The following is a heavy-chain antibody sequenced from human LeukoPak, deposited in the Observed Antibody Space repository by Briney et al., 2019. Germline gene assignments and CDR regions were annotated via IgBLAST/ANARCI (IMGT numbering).Heavy chain of an antibody. V-gene: IGHV1-18*01. CDR2: ISAYNGNT. D-gene: IGHD1-26*01. CDR3: ARDGSTISDPLIDY. J-gene: IGHJ4*02. Sequence: GASVKVPCKASGYTFTSYGISWVRQAPGQGLEWMGWISAYNGNTNYAQKLQGRVTMTTDTSTSTAYMELRSLRSDDTAVYYCARDGSTISDPLIDYWGQGTLVTVSS. CDR1: GYTFTSYG.